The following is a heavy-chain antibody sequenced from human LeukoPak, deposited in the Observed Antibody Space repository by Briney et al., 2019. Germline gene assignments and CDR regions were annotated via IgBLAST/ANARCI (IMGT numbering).Heavy chain of an antibody. CDR2: IYYSGST. D-gene: IGHD3-22*01. CDR3: ARGTYYYDSSGYLPFDY. Sequence: SETLSLTCTVSGSSISSSSYYWGWIRQPPGKGLEWIGSIYYSGSTYYNPSLKSRVTISVDTSKNQFSLKLSSVTAADTAVYYCARGTYYYDSSGYLPFDYWGQGTLVTVSS. V-gene: IGHV4-39*07. CDR1: GSSISSSSYY. J-gene: IGHJ4*02.